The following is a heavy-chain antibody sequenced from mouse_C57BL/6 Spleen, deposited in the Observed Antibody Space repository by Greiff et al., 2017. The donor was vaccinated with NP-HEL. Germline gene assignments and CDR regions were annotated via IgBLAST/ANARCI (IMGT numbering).Heavy chain of an antibody. CDR2: IDPSDSYT. CDR1: GYTFTSYW. J-gene: IGHJ1*03. D-gene: IGHD2-12*01. Sequence: QVQLQQPGAELVMPGASVKLSCKASGYTFTSYWMHWVKQRPGQGLEWIGEIDPSDSYTNYNQKFKGKSTLTVDKSSSTAYMQLSSLTSEDSAVYYCARANYKGNFDVWGTGTTVTVSS. CDR3: ARANYKGNFDV. V-gene: IGHV1-69*01.